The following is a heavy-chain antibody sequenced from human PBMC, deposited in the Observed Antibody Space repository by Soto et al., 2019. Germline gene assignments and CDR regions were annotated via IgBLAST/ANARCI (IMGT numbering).Heavy chain of an antibody. CDR1: GYTFTSYG. J-gene: IGHJ4*02. CDR3: ARCGAAAYYDFWSGYYIDY. D-gene: IGHD3-3*01. CDR2: ISAYNGNT. V-gene: IGHV1-18*01. Sequence: QVQLVQSGAEVKKPGASVKVSCKASGYTFTSYGISWVRQAPGQGLEWMGWISAYNGNTNYAQKLQGRVTMTTDTSTSTAYMELRSLRSDDTAVYCCARCGAAAYYDFWSGYYIDYWGQGTLVTVSS.